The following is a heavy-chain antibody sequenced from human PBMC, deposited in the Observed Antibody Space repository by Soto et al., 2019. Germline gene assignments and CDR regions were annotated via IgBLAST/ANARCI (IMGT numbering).Heavy chain of an antibody. CDR2: IIPIFGTA. CDR3: ARDTLVREWLLLPYFDY. Sequence: QVQLVQSGAEVKKPGSSVKVSCKASGGTFSSYAISWVRQAPGQGLEWMGGIIPIFGTANYAQKFQGRVTITADESTSTAYMELSSLRSEDTAVYYCARDTLVREWLLLPYFDYWGQGTLVTVSS. J-gene: IGHJ4*02. V-gene: IGHV1-69*01. D-gene: IGHD3-22*01. CDR1: GGTFSSYA.